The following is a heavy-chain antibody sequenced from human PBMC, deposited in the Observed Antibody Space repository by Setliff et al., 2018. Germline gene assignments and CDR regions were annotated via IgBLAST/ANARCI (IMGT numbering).Heavy chain of an antibody. CDR3: VRGQGPRTVVAIPFDH. V-gene: IGHV1-18*01. D-gene: IGHD3-22*01. CDR1: GYTFTSYG. J-gene: IGHJ4*02. CDR2: ISAYNGNT. Sequence: ASVKVSCKASGYTFTSYGISWVRQAPGQGLEWMGWISAYNGNTNYAQKLQGRVTMTTDTSTSTVYMELTSLTSDDTALYYCVRGQGPRTVVAIPFDHWGQGTLVTVSS.